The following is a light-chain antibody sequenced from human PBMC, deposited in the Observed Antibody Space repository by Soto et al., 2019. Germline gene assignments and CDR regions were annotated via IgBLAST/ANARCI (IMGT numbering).Light chain of an antibody. CDR2: EGS. V-gene: IGLV2-23*01. J-gene: IGLJ2*01. CDR1: SSDVGSYNL. Sequence: QSVLTQPASVSGSPGQSITISCTGTSSDVGSYNLVSWYQQHPGKAPKLMIYEGSKRPSGVSNRFSGSKSVNTASLAISGLQAEDEADYYCCSYAGSSTDVVFGGGTKLTVL. CDR3: CSYAGSSTDVV.